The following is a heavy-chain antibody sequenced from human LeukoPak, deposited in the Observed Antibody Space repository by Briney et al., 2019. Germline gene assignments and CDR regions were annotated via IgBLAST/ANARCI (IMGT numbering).Heavy chain of an antibody. Sequence: PGGSLRLSCAASGFTFSSYSMNWVRQAPGKGLEWVSAISGSGGSTYYADSVKGRFTISRDNSKNTLYLQMNSLRAEDTAVYYCAKDSGATIMGDWFDPWGQGTLVTVSS. CDR1: GFTFSSYS. D-gene: IGHD5-12*01. CDR3: AKDSGATIMGDWFDP. CDR2: ISGSGGST. V-gene: IGHV3-23*01. J-gene: IGHJ5*02.